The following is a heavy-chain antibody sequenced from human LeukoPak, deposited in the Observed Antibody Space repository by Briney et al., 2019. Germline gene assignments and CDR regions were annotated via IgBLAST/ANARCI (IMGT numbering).Heavy chain of an antibody. D-gene: IGHD5-18*01. Sequence: GGSLRLSCAASGFTFSNYAMSWVRQAPGKGLEWVSSVSGSGDSTYYADSVKGRFTISRDNSKNSLYLQMNSLRAEDTAVYYCAREDTAMVPFDYWGQGTLVTVSS. J-gene: IGHJ4*02. CDR1: GFTFSNYA. CDR3: AREDTAMVPFDY. V-gene: IGHV3-23*01. CDR2: VSGSGDST.